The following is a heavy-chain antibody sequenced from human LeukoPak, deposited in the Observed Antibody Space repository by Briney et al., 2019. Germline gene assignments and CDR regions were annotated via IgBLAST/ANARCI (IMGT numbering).Heavy chain of an antibody. Sequence: GGSLRLSCAASGFTFSSYAMNWVRQPPGKGLEWVSGISGNGGSTYYADSVKGRFTISRDNSKNSLYLQMNSLRAEDTAVYYCANDPYCGGDCYYDYWGQGTLVTVSS. CDR2: ISGNGGST. CDR1: GFTFSSYA. J-gene: IGHJ4*02. D-gene: IGHD2-21*02. V-gene: IGHV3-23*01. CDR3: ANDPYCGGDCYYDY.